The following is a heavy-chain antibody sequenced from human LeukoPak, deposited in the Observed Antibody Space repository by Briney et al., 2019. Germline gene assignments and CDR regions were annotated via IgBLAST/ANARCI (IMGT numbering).Heavy chain of an antibody. CDR3: ARADCSSSSCYEFDY. V-gene: IGHV3-11*04. CDR2: IRSSGSIK. D-gene: IGHD2-2*01. J-gene: IGHJ4*02. Sequence: GGSLRLSCAASGFTFSDYYMSWIRQAPGKRLEWVSYIRSSGSIKFYADSVRGRFTISRDNAKNSLYLQMNSLRAEDTAVYYGARADCSSSSCYEFDYWGQGTLVTVCS. CDR1: GFTFSDYY.